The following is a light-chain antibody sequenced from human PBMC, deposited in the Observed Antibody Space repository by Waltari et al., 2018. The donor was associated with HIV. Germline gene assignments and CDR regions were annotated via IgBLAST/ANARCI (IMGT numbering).Light chain of an antibody. Sequence: QSALTQPASVSGSPGQSLTISCTGTNSAIGTYNYVSWYQQHPGTAPKLIIYEVTNRPSGVSTRFSGSKSGNTASLIISGLQAEDEADYFCSSYASTRSLIFGGGTELTVL. CDR3: SSYASTRSLI. J-gene: IGLJ2*01. CDR2: EVT. CDR1: NSAIGTYNY. V-gene: IGLV2-14*03.